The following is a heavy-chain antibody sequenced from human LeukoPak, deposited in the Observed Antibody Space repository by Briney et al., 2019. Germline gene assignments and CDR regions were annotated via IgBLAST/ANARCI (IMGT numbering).Heavy chain of an antibody. Sequence: SVKVSCKASGGTFSSYAISWVRQAPGQGLEWMGGIIPIFGTANYAQKFQGRVTITADKSTSTAYMELSSLRSEDTAVYYCATPGGYSYGYGAYYYMDVWGKGTTVTVSS. V-gene: IGHV1-69*06. CDR2: IIPIFGTA. D-gene: IGHD5-18*01. CDR3: ATPGGYSYGYGAYYYMDV. J-gene: IGHJ6*03. CDR1: GGTFSSYA.